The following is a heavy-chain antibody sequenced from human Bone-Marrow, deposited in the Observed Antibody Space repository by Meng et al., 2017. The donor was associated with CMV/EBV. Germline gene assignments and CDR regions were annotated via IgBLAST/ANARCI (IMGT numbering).Heavy chain of an antibody. CDR3: TTDLRWIQLWLTSNGAD. CDR2: IKSKTDGGTT. D-gene: IGHD5-18*01. J-gene: IGHJ4*02. CDR1: GFTFSNAW. V-gene: IGHV3-15*01. Sequence: GESLKISCAASGFTFSNAWMSWVRQAPGKGLEWVGRIKSKTDGGTTDYVAPVKGRFTISRDDSKNTLYLQMNSLKTEDTAVYYCTTDLRWIQLWLTSNGADWGPGKLVNVSS.